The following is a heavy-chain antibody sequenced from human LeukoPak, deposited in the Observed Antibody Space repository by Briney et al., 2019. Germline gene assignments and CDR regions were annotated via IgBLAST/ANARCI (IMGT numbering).Heavy chain of an antibody. V-gene: IGHV3-23*01. CDR2: TVGSRPDT. CDR3: AKDLGWIQFGY. J-gene: IGHJ4*02. CDR1: GFTFTNYA. Sequence: GGSLRLSCAASGFTFTNYAMSWVRQTPGKGLEWVAATVGSRPDTYHADSVKGRFTISRDNSKNTVYLQVRSLRAEDTAVYYCAKDLGWIQFGYWGQGALVTVSS. D-gene: IGHD5-18*01.